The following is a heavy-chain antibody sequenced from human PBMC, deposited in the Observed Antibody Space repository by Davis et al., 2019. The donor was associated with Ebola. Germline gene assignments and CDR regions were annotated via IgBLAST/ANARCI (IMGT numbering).Heavy chain of an antibody. CDR1: GYTFTGYY. V-gene: IGHV1-2*02. J-gene: IGHJ5*02. Sequence: ASVKVSCKASGYTFTGYYMHWVRQAPGQGLEWMGWINPNSGGTNYAQKFQGRVTMTRDTSISTAYMELRRLRSDDTAVYYCARDRPAAIRSVNWFGPWGQGTLVTVSS. CDR2: INPNSGGT. D-gene: IGHD2-2*02. CDR3: ARDRPAAIRSVNWFGP.